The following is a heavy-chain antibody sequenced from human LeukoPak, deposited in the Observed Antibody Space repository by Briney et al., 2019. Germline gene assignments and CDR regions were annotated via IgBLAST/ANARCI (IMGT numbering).Heavy chain of an antibody. J-gene: IGHJ6*03. CDR2: ISSSGSTI. D-gene: IGHD1-1*01. CDR1: GFTFSSYE. Sequence: PWRSLRLSCAASGFTFSSYEMNWVRQAPGKGLECVSYISSSGSTIYYADSVKGRFTISRDNAKNSLYLQMNSLRDEDTAVYYCARDRLLEDRDYSSYYYMDVWGKGTTVTVSS. V-gene: IGHV3-48*03. CDR3: ARDRLLEDRDYSSYYYMDV.